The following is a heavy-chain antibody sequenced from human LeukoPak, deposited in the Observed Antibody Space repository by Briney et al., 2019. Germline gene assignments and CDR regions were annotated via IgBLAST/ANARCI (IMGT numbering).Heavy chain of an antibody. CDR1: GFTFSSYW. V-gene: IGHV3-7*01. CDR2: INEDGSAK. Sequence: GGSLRLSCAASGFTFSSYWMSWVRQAPEKGLEWVAKINEDGSAKDYVDSVKGRFTISRDNAKNSLYLVMNSLTADDTAVYYCARDYGSGSYYRDYFDYWGQGTLVTVSS. CDR3: ARDYGSGSYYRDYFDY. J-gene: IGHJ4*02. D-gene: IGHD3-10*01.